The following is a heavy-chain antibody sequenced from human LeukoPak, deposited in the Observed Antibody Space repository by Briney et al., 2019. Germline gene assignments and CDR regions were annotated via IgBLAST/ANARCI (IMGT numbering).Heavy chain of an antibody. CDR3: VRGVGGEYFYFDR. V-gene: IGHV3-23*01. Sequence: GGSLRLSCAASGFTFSNHGMNWVRQAPGKGLEWVSGISPSGDITYYADSVKGRFTISRDNSKNTLYLEVISLTAEDTAVYYCVRGVGGEYFYFDRWGQGALVTVSA. D-gene: IGHD1-26*01. J-gene: IGHJ4*02. CDR1: GFTFSNHG. CDR2: ISPSGDIT.